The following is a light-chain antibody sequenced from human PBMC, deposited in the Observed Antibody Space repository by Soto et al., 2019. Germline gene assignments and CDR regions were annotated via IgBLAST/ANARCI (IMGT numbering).Light chain of an antibody. J-gene: IGKJ4*01. CDR1: QSISMS. V-gene: IGKV1-39*01. CDR3: QQSYSTPLT. Sequence: IQMTQSPSSLSASVGDRITITCRASQSISMSLNWYQQKPGKAPRLLIYEASRLQSGVPSRFSGSGSGTDYTLTIIRLQPEDFATYYCQQSYSTPLTFGGGTKVEIK. CDR2: EAS.